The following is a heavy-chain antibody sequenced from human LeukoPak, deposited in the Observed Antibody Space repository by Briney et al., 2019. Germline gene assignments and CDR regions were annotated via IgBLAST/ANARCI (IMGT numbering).Heavy chain of an antibody. D-gene: IGHD6-19*01. V-gene: IGHV1-18*01. Sequence: ASVKVSCKASGYTFTSYGISWVRQAPGQGLEWMGWISAYNGNTNYAQKPQGRVTMTTDTSTSTAYMELRSLRSDDTAVYYCARDPHRIAVAGTLPFDYWGQGTPVTVSS. CDR3: ARDPHRIAVAGTLPFDY. CDR1: GYTFTSYG. CDR2: ISAYNGNT. J-gene: IGHJ4*02.